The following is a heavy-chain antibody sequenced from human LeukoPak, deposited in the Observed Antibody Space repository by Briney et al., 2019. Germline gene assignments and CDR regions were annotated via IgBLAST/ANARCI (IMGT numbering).Heavy chain of an antibody. CDR1: GFTFSSYS. D-gene: IGHD3-22*01. CDR2: ISSSSSYV. Sequence: PGGSLRLSCAASGFTFSSYSMNWVRQAPGKGLEWVSSISSSSSYVYYADSVKGRFTISRDNAKNSLYLQMNSLRAEDTAVYYCAKDPGPPVVVITTGESWGQGTLVTVSS. CDR3: AKDPGPPVVVITTGES. J-gene: IGHJ4*02. V-gene: IGHV3-21*01.